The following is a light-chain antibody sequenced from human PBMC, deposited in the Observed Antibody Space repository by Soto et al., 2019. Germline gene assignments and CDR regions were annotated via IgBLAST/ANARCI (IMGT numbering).Light chain of an antibody. V-gene: IGKV4-1*01. J-gene: IGKJ5*01. Sequence: DIVMTQSPDSLAVSLGERATINCKSSQSVLYSSNDKNYLAWYQQKPGQPPKLLIYWASTRESGVPDRFSGSGSWTDFTLTLNSLQAEDVAVYYCQQYYRTPLTFGQGTRLEIK. CDR1: QSVLYSSNDKNY. CDR2: WAS. CDR3: QQYYRTPLT.